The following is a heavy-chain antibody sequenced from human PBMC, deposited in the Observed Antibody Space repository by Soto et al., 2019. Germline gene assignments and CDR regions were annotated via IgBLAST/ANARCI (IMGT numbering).Heavy chain of an antibody. CDR3: ERFRPNANIGMDV. J-gene: IGHJ6*02. Sequence: QVQLVQSGAEVQKPGSSVKGSCKASGGTFSSYAISWVRQAPGQGLEWMGGIIPIFGTANYAQKFQGRVTITADDSTSPDYMELSSLRSEDTAVYYCERFRPNANIGMDVLGQGTTGTVSS. CDR2: IIPIFGTA. V-gene: IGHV1-69*01. D-gene: IGHD2-15*01. CDR1: GGTFSSYA.